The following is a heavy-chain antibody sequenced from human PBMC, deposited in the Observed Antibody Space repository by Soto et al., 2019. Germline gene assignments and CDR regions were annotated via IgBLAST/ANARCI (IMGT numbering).Heavy chain of an antibody. Sequence: GASVKVSCKASGYTFTSYAMHWVRQAPGQRLEWMGWINAGNGNTKYSQKFQGRVTITRDTSASTAYMELSSLRSEDTAVYYCARAQIYDFWSGYYGPLDYWGQGTLVTVSS. CDR3: ARAQIYDFWSGYYGPLDY. CDR1: GYTFTSYA. J-gene: IGHJ4*02. V-gene: IGHV1-3*01. D-gene: IGHD3-3*01. CDR2: INAGNGNT.